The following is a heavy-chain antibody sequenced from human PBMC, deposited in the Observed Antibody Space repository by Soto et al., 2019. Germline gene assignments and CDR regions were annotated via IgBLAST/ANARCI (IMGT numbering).Heavy chain of an antibody. Sequence: GGSLRLSCEASGFNFSSYGIHWVRQAPGKGLEWVAIIWNDGSNEYYADSMKGRFTISRDNSKNTVYLQVSKLRAEDTAVYFCARDQTDSGGYSDSWGQGTLVTVSS. CDR3: ARDQTDSGGYSDS. V-gene: IGHV3-33*01. CDR1: GFNFSSYG. J-gene: IGHJ4*02. D-gene: IGHD3-22*01. CDR2: IWNDGSNE.